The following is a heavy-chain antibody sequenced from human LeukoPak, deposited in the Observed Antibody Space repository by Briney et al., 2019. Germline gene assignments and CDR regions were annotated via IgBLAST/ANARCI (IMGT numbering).Heavy chain of an antibody. D-gene: IGHD3-3*01. V-gene: IGHV1-8*03. CDR1: GYTFTSYG. Sequence: ASVKVSCKASGYTFTSYGISWVRQAPGQGLEWMGWMNPNSGNTGYAQKFQGRVTITRNTSISTAYMELSSLRSEDTAVYYCARGSTYYDFWSGYYTYFDYWGQGTLVTVSS. CDR3: ARGSTYYDFWSGYYTYFDY. CDR2: MNPNSGNT. J-gene: IGHJ4*02.